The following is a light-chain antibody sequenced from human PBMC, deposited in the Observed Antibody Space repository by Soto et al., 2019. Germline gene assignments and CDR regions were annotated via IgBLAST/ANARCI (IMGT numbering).Light chain of an antibody. CDR1: QDIGND. V-gene: IGKV1-6*01. Sequence: IXMTQSPSTLSGSVGDRVTITCLASQDIGNDLGWYQQKPGKAPNLLIYAASSLRSGVPSRFSGSGSGTHFTLTINSLQPEDSATYFCLQDYNYPWTFGQGTKVDIK. J-gene: IGKJ1*01. CDR3: LQDYNYPWT. CDR2: AAS.